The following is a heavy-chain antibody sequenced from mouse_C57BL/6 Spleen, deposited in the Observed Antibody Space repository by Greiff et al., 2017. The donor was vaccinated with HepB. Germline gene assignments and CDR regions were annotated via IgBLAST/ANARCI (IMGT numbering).Heavy chain of an antibody. V-gene: IGHV1-15*01. CDR1: GYTFTDYE. D-gene: IGHD2-4*01. CDR2: IDPETGGT. CDR3: AREDYDYDVDYAMDY. J-gene: IGHJ4*01. Sequence: VQLQQSGAELVRPGASVTLSCKASGYTFTDYEMHWVKQTPVHGLEWIGAIDPETGGTAYNQKFKGKAILTADKSSSTAYMELRSLTSEDSAVYYCAREDYDYDVDYAMDYWGQGTSVTVSS.